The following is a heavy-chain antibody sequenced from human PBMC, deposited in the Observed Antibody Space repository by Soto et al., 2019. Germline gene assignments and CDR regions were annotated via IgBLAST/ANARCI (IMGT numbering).Heavy chain of an antibody. Sequence: LSLTCTVYGGSFSGYYWTWIRQPPGKGLEWIGETDHSGSANYNPSLKSRVIISVDSSKGQVSLNLNSVTAADTAVYYCARGFHSRSPRIHYYYCGMDVWGQGTTVTVSS. CDR1: GGSFSGYY. V-gene: IGHV4-34*01. CDR2: TDHSGSA. J-gene: IGHJ6*02. D-gene: IGHD6-13*01. CDR3: ARGFHSRSPRIHYYYCGMDV.